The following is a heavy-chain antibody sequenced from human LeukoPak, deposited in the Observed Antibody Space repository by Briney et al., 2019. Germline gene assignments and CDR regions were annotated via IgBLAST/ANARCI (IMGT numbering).Heavy chain of an antibody. Sequence: PGGSLRLSCAASGFTFSSYAMSWVRQAPGKGLEWVSAISGSGGSTYYADSVKGRFTISRDNSKNTLYLQMNSLRAEDTAVYYCAKERLSEWFGELSLSAEYFQHWGQGTLVTVSS. CDR2: ISGSGGST. V-gene: IGHV3-23*01. CDR1: GFTFSSYA. D-gene: IGHD3-10*01. J-gene: IGHJ1*01. CDR3: AKERLSEWFGELSLSAEYFQH.